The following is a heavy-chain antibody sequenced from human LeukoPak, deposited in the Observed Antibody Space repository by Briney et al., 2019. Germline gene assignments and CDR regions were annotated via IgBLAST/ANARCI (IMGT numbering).Heavy chain of an antibody. J-gene: IGHJ4*02. V-gene: IGHV5-51*01. CDR1: GYTFTSYW. CDR2: TYPGDSDT. D-gene: IGHD1-1*01. CDR3: ARLTGTTWSGY. Sequence: GESLKISCKGSGYTFTSYWIGWVRQMPGKGLEWMGITYPGDSDTRYSPSFQGQVTISVDKSISTAYLQWSSLKASDTAMYYCARLTGTTWSGYWGQGTLVTVSS.